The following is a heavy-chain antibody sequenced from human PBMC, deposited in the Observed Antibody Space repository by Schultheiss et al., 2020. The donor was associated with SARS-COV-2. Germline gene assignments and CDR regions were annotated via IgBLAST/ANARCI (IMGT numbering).Heavy chain of an antibody. CDR2: IKSKTDGGTT. D-gene: IGHD5-18*01. J-gene: IGHJ6*02. CDR1: GFTFSSYA. V-gene: IGHV3-71*01. CDR3: ARDPPGYSYGPPGGMDV. Sequence: GGSLRLSCAASGFTFSSYAMSWVRQAPGKGLEWVGRIKSKTDGGTTEYAASVKGRFTISRDDSKSIAYLQMNSLRAEDTAVYYCARDPPGYSYGPPGGMDVWGQGTTVTVSS.